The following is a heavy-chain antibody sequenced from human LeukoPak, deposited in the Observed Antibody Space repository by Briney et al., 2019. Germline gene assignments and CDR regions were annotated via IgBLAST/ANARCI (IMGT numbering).Heavy chain of an antibody. J-gene: IGHJ6*02. D-gene: IGHD1-26*01. Sequence: GSLRLSCVASEFTFSSYSMNWVRQAPGKGLEWVSAISSSSSYIYYADSVKGRFTISRDNAKNSLYLQMNNLRAEDAAVYYCARGRASYSYCYYGMDVWGQGTTVTVSS. CDR3: ARGRASYSYCYYGMDV. CDR1: EFTFSSYS. V-gene: IGHV3-21*01. CDR2: ISSSSSYI.